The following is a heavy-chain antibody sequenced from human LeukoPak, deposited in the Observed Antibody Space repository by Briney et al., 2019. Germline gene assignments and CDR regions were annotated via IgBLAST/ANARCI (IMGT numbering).Heavy chain of an antibody. Sequence: PGGSLRLSCAASGFTLSSYAMSWVRQAPGKGLEWVSAISGSGGSTYYADSVKGRFTISRDNSKNTLYLQMNSLRAEDTAVYYCAKGSREWESPRYYFDYWGQGTLVTVSS. J-gene: IGHJ4*02. V-gene: IGHV3-23*01. D-gene: IGHD1-26*01. CDR2: ISGSGGST. CDR1: GFTLSSYA. CDR3: AKGSREWESPRYYFDY.